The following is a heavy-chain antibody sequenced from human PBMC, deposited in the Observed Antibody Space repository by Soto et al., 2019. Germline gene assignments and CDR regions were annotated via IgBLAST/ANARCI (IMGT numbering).Heavy chain of an antibody. D-gene: IGHD1-1*01. Sequence: QVHLVQSGAEVKKPGASVKVSCKCSGYTFTSYGITWVRQAPAEGLEWMGWISAHNGNTDYAQKLQGRVTVTRDTSTSTAYLGLRSLRYDDTAVYYCARGGYGDYWGQGALVTVSS. CDR2: ISAHNGNT. CDR3: ARGGYGDY. CDR1: GYTFTSYG. V-gene: IGHV1-18*01. J-gene: IGHJ4*02.